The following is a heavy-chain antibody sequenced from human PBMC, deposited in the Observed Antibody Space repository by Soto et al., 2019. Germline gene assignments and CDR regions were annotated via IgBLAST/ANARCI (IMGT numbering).Heavy chain of an antibody. Sequence: ASVNVSCKSSGYTFTGYYIHWVRQAPGQGLEWMGWINPNSGGTNYAQKFQGWVTMTRDTSISTAYMELSRLRSDDTAVYYCARGRRIAARRVGWFDPWGQGTLVTVSS. CDR1: GYTFTGYY. CDR2: INPNSGGT. D-gene: IGHD6-6*01. J-gene: IGHJ5*02. CDR3: ARGRRIAARRVGWFDP. V-gene: IGHV1-2*04.